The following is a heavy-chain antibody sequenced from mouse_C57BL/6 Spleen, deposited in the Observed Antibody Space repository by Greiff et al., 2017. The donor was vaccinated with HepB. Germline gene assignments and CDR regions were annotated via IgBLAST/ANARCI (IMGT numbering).Heavy chain of an antibody. CDR1: GYTFTDYE. D-gene: IGHD1-1*01. J-gene: IGHJ1*03. CDR2: IDPETGGT. Sequence: ESGAELVRPGASVTLSCKASGYTFTDYEMHWVKQTPVHGLEWIGAIDPETGGTAYNQKFKGKAILTADKSSSTAYMELRSLTSEDSAVYYGTRGGGSSYGYFDVWGTGTTVTVSS. CDR3: TRGGGSSYGYFDV. V-gene: IGHV1-15*01.